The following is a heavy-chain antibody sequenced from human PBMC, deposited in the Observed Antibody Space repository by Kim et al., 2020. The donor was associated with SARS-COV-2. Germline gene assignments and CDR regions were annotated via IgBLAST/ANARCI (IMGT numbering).Heavy chain of an antibody. J-gene: IGHJ6*02. V-gene: IGHV3-53*01. CDR2: IYSGGST. D-gene: IGHD3-9*01. CDR3: ARTEPHLDYDILTGSGFYGMDV. Sequence: GGSLRLSCAASGFTVSSNYMSWVRQAPGKGLEWVSVIYSGGSTYYADSVKGRFTISRDNSKNTLYLQMNSLRAEDTAVYYCARTEPHLDYDILTGSGFYGMDVWGQGSTVTVSS. CDR1: GFTVSSNY.